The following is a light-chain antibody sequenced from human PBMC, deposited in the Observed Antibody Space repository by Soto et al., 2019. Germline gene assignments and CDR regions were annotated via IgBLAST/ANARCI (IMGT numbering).Light chain of an antibody. Sequence: EIVLTQSPGTLSLSSGERATLSCRASQSVSSSYLAWYQQKPGQAPRLLIYGASSRATGIPDRFSGSGSGTDFTLTISRLEPEDFAVYYCQQYGSLSWTFGQGTKVAI. CDR1: QSVSSSY. J-gene: IGKJ1*01. V-gene: IGKV3-20*01. CDR3: QQYGSLSWT. CDR2: GAS.